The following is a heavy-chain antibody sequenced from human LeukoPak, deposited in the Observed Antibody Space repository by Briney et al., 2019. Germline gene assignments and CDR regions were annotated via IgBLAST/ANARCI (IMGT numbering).Heavy chain of an antibody. CDR3: ARGKGGSFKY. CDR1: GFTFRRYA. CDR2: LSFDETYK. Sequence: PGGSLRLSCAASGFTFRRYAMHWVRQAPGKGLEWVAALSFDETYKFYADSVKGRFIISRDNSNNTLSLEMNSLRTEDTAVYLCARGKGGSFKYWGQGTLVTVSS. J-gene: IGHJ4*02. V-gene: IGHV3-30*01. D-gene: IGHD5-12*01.